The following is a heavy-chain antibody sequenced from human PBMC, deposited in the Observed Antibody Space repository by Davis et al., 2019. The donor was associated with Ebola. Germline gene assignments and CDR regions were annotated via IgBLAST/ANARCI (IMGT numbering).Heavy chain of an antibody. CDR1: GGSISSYY. V-gene: IGHV4-59*12. Sequence: GSLRLSCTVSGGSISSYYWSWIRQPPGKGLEWIGYIYYSGSTNYNPSLKSRVTISVDTSKNQFSLKLSSVTAADTAVYYCASFMTTVTTGWFDPWGQGTLVTVSS. J-gene: IGHJ5*02. CDR2: IYYSGST. CDR3: ASFMTTVTTGWFDP. D-gene: IGHD4-11*01.